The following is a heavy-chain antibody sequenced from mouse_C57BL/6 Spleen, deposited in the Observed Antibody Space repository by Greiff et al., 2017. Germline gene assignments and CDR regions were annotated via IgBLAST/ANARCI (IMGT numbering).Heavy chain of an antibody. J-gene: IGHJ3*01. V-gene: IGHV1-80*01. Sequence: QVQLKQSGAELVKPGASVKISCKASGYAFSSYWMNWVKQRPGKGLEWIGQIYPGDGATNYNGKFKGKATLTADKSSSPAYMQLSSLTSEDSAVYFCARGTTVVEDFAYWGQGTLVTVSA. CDR2: IYPGDGAT. CDR3: ARGTTVVEDFAY. D-gene: IGHD1-1*01. CDR1: GYAFSSYW.